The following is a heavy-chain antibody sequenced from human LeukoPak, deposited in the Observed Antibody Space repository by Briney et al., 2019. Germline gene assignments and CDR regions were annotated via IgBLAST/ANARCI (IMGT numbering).Heavy chain of an antibody. Sequence: PGRSLRLSCAASGFTFSSYGMHWVRQAPGKGLEWVAVIWYDGSNKYYADSVKGRFTISRDNSKNTLYLQMSSLRAEDTAVYYCARDTPPSGSYFDYWGQGTLVTVSS. CDR1: GFTFSSYG. V-gene: IGHV3-33*01. J-gene: IGHJ4*02. D-gene: IGHD1-26*01. CDR2: IWYDGSNK. CDR3: ARDTPPSGSYFDY.